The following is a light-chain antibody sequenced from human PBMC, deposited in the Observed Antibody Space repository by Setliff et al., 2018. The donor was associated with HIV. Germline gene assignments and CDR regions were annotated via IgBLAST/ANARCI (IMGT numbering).Light chain of an antibody. J-gene: IGLJ1*01. V-gene: IGLV2-23*02. CDR1: SSDVGGYNY. CDR3: CSYACSSTPYV. CDR2: DVT. Sequence: QSALTKPASVSGSPGQSITISCTGTSSDVGGYNYVSWYQQHPGTAPKLMIYDVTKRPSGVSNRFSGSKSGNTAYLTISGLQAEDEAYYYCCSYACSSTPYVFGTWTKVTVL.